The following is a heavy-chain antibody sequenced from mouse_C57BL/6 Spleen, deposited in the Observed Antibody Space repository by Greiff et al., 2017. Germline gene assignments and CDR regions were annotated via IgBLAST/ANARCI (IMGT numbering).Heavy chain of an antibody. D-gene: IGHD2-5*01. CDR1: GYTFTDYN. CDR3: ARAGAVSNYNYWYCDV. V-gene: IGHV1-22*01. CDR2: INPNNGGT. Sequence: VHVKQSGPELVKPGASVKMSCKASGYTFTDYNMHWVKQSPGKSLEWIGYINPNNGGTSYNQKFKGKATLTVNKSSSTAYMELRSLTSEDSAVYYCARAGAVSNYNYWYCDVWGTGTTVTVSS. J-gene: IGHJ1*03.